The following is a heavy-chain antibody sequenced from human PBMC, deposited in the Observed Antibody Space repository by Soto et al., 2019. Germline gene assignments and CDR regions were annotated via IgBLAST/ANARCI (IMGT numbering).Heavy chain of an antibody. V-gene: IGHV3-30*18. CDR1: GFTFSSYG. CDR3: AKDYETSVDY. Sequence: QVQLVESGGGVVQPGRSLRLSCAASGFTFSSYGMHWVRQAPGKGLEWVSVISYDGSTQYFADSVKGRFTISRDNSKNTLSLQMNSLRPEDTAVYYCAKDYETSVDYWGQGTLVTVFS. D-gene: IGHD3-3*01. J-gene: IGHJ4*02. CDR2: ISYDGSTQ.